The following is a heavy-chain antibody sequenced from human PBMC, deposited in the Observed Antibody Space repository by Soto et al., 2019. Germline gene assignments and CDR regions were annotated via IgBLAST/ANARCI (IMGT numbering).Heavy chain of an antibody. CDR1: GFTFSSYA. J-gene: IGHJ4*02. Sequence: QVQLVESGGGVVQPGRSLRLSCAASGFTFSSYAMHWVRQAPGKGLEWVAVISYDGSNKYYADSVKGRFTISRDNSKNTLYLQMNSLRAEDTAVYYCARVLAAAGYPNWGQGTLVTVSS. D-gene: IGHD6-13*01. CDR3: ARVLAAAGYPN. CDR2: ISYDGSNK. V-gene: IGHV3-30-3*01.